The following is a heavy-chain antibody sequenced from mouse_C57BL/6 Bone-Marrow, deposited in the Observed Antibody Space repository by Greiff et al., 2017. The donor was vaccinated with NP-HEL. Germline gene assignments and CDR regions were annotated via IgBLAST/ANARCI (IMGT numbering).Heavy chain of an antibody. Sequence: DVKLVESGGDLVKPGGSLKLSCAASGFTFSSYGMSWVRQTPDKRLEWVATISRGGSYTYYPDSVTGRFTIPTDHAKNTLYLQMSSLKSEDTAMYSCASRTAVGATEAMDYWGKGTSVTVSA. CDR1: GFTFSSYG. D-gene: IGHD1-1*01. V-gene: IGHV5-6*02. CDR3: ASRTAVGATEAMDY. J-gene: IGHJ4*01. CDR2: ISRGGSYT.